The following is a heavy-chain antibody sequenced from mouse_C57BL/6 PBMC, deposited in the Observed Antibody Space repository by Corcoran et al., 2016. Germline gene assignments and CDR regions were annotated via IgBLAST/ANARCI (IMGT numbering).Heavy chain of an antibody. Sequence: QIQLVQSGPELKKPGETVKISCKASGYTFTTYGMSWVKQAPGKGLKWMGWINTYSGVPTYADDFKGRFAFSLETSASTAYLQINNLKNEDTATYFCARSSPFAYWGQGTLVTVSA. D-gene: IGHD6-1*01. CDR3: ARSSPFAY. J-gene: IGHJ3*01. CDR1: GYTFTTYG. V-gene: IGHV9-3*01. CDR2: INTYSGVP.